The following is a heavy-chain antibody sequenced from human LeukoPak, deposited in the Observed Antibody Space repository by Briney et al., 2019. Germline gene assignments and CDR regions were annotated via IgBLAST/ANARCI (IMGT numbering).Heavy chain of an antibody. V-gene: IGHV4-59*01. D-gene: IGHD3-9*01. CDR3: ARDLQHYDILTGYSPGAFDI. Sequence: PSETLSLTCTVSGGSISSYYWSWIRQPPGKGLECIGYIYYSGSTNYNPSLKSRVTISVDTSKNQFSLKLSSVTAADTAVYYCARDLQHYDILTGYSPGAFDIWGQGTMVTVSS. J-gene: IGHJ3*02. CDR2: IYYSGST. CDR1: GGSISSYY.